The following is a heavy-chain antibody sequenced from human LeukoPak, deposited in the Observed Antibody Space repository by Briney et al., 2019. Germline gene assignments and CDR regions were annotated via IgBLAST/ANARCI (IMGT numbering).Heavy chain of an antibody. CDR1: GFTFSSYW. J-gene: IGHJ5*02. Sequence: PGGSLRLSCAASGFTFSSYWMHWVRQAPGKGLVWVSRINSDGSSTTYADSVKGRFTISRDNAKNTLYLQMNSLRAEDTAVYYCARVPPALRYFDANWFDPWGQGTLVTVSS. V-gene: IGHV3-74*01. CDR2: INSDGSST. CDR3: ARVPPALRYFDANWFDP. D-gene: IGHD3-9*01.